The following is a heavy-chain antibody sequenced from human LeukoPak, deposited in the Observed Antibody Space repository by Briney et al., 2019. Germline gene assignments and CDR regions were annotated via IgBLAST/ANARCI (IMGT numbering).Heavy chain of an antibody. CDR3: ARGVVDTAVVFDY. CDR2: IRYDGSNN. J-gene: IGHJ4*02. Sequence: GGSLRLSCAASGFTLSNYGMHWVRQAPGKGLEWVAFIRYDGSNNFYADSVKGRFTISRDNSKNTLYLQMNSLRAEDTAVYYCARGVVDTAVVFDYWGQGTLVTVSS. D-gene: IGHD5-18*01. V-gene: IGHV3-30*02. CDR1: GFTLSNYG.